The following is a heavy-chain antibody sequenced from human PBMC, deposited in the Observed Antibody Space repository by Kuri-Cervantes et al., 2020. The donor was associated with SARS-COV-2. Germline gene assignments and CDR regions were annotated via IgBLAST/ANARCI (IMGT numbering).Heavy chain of an antibody. Sequence: GESLKISCAASGFTFSGHWIHWVRQAPGKGLMWVSRINPDGSYTNNADSVKGRFTLSRDNAKNMLFLQMNSLRAEDTAVYYCVRDGDHWNFDYWGQGTQVTVSS. CDR2: INPDGSYT. CDR3: VRDGDHWNFDY. J-gene: IGHJ4*02. CDR1: GFTFSGHW. D-gene: IGHD1-1*01. V-gene: IGHV3-74*01.